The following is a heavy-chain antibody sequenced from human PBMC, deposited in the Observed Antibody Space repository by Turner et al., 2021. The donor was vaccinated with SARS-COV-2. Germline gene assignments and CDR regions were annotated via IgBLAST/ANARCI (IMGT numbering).Heavy chain of an antibody. V-gene: IGHV3-30-3*01. J-gene: IGHJ4*02. CDR1: GFTFSNYA. CDR3: ARYGGDCSSQGVVPGY. Sequence: VQLVESGGGLVKPGGSLRLSCAASGFTFSNYAMHWLRRAPGKGLEWVAVISHDATTKHYAESVKGRFTISRDNSKNTLFLQMDSLRGEDTALFHCARYGGDCSSQGVVPGYWGQGTLVIVSS. CDR2: ISHDATTK. D-gene: IGHD2-21*02.